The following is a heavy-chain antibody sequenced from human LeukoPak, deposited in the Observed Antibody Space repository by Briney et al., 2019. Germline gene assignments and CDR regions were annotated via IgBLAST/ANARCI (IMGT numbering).Heavy chain of an antibody. V-gene: IGHV3-7*01. CDR1: GFTFSIYW. J-gene: IGHJ4*02. Sequence: GGSLRLSCAASGFTFSIYWMTWVRQAPGKGLEWVANIKEDGSEKYYVDSVKGRFTISRDNAKNSLYLQMNSLRAEDTAVYYCARSQYSSGWYFDYWGQGTLVTVSS. CDR3: ARSQYSSGWYFDY. CDR2: IKEDGSEK. D-gene: IGHD6-19*01.